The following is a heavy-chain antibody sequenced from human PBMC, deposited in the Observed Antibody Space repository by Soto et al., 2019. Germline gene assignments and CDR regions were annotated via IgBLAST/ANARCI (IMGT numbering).Heavy chain of an antibody. CDR1: GLTFSSYG. CDR2: VSYDGSNK. D-gene: IGHD3-10*01. J-gene: IGHJ6*02. Sequence: AGGSLRLCCAAAGLTFSSYGVHWVRQAPGKGLEWVASVSYDGSNKHYGDSVKGRFTISRDNSRNTLDLQMNSLRAEDTAVYYCARAPSSHYYGSGSYYPTGDVGMDVWGQGTTVTVSS. V-gene: IGHV3-30*03. CDR3: ARAPSSHYYGSGSYYPTGDVGMDV.